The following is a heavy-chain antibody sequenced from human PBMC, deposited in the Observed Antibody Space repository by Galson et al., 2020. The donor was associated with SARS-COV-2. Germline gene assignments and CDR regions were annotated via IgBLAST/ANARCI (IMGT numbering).Heavy chain of an antibody. CDR1: GYTFTSYG. V-gene: IGHV1-18*04. J-gene: IGHJ5*02. D-gene: IGHD4-17*01. Sequence: ASVKVSCKASGYTFTSYGISWVRQAPGQGLEWMGWISAYNGNTNYAQKLQGRVTMTTDTSTSTAYMELRSLRSDDTAVYYCALGEYGDPSDAFDPWGQGTLVTVSS. CDR3: ALGEYGDPSDAFDP. CDR2: ISAYNGNT.